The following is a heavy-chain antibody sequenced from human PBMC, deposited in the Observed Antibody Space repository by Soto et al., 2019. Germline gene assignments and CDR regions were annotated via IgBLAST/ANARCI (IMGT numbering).Heavy chain of an antibody. J-gene: IGHJ6*02. CDR1: GGSIDNYY. CDR3: ARDVDYDFWSGYVSDGLDV. CDR2: IHSSGST. Sequence: SETLSLTCTVTGGSIDNYYWTWVRQPAGKGLEWIGRIHSSGSTNYNPSLRSRVTMSLYTSTNHFSLELTSVTAADTAVYFCARDVDYDFWSGYVSDGLDVWGPGATVTVSS. V-gene: IGHV4-4*07. D-gene: IGHD3-3*01.